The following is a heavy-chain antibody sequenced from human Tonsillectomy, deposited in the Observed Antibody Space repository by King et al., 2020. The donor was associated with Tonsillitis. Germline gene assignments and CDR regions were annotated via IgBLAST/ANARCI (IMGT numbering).Heavy chain of an antibody. Sequence: QLVQSGAEVKKPGESLKISCKGFGDRFTTYWIGWVRQMPGKGLEWMGTIYPSDSATRYSPSFQGQVTISVDRSISTAYLQWSSLKASDTAMYFCARRAYGSGSYADHWGQGTPVTVSS. CDR3: ARRAYGSGSYADH. J-gene: IGHJ4*02. CDR2: IYPSDSAT. V-gene: IGHV5-51*03. CDR1: GDRFTTYW. D-gene: IGHD3-10*01.